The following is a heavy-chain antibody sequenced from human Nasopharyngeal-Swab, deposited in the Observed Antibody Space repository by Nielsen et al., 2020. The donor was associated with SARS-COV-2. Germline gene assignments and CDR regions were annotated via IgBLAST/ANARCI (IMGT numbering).Heavy chain of an antibody. CDR2: IYPGDSDT. Sequence: KVSCKGSGYSFTSYWIGWVRQMPGKGLEWMGIIYPGDSDTRYSPSFQGQVTISADKSISTAYLQWSSLKASDPAMYYCARIATVTTNYYYYGMDVWGQGTTVTVSS. J-gene: IGHJ6*02. CDR1: GYSFTSYW. D-gene: IGHD4-11*01. CDR3: ARIATVTTNYYYYGMDV. V-gene: IGHV5-51*01.